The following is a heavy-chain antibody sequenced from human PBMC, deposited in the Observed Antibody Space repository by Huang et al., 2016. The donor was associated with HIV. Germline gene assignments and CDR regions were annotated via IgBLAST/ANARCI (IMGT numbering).Heavy chain of an antibody. V-gene: IGHV7-4-1*02. CDR1: GYSFSDYA. CDR2: INTKTGNA. CDR3: ARDARELRDYLVRFNWFAP. J-gene: IGHJ5*02. Sequence: QVQLVQSGSEFKKPGASVRVSCKASGYSFSDYAVNWVRQAPGQGLEWMGWINTKTGNATYVQGFRGRFVFSLENSVKTAYLHISSLKTEDAAVYYCARDARELRDYLVRFNWFAPWGQGTLVTVSS. D-gene: IGHD1-7*01.